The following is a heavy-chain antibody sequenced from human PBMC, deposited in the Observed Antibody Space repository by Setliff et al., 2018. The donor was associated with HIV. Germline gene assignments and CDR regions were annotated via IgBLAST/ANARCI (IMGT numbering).Heavy chain of an antibody. V-gene: IGHV4-34*09. CDR1: GGSFSDTF. Sequence: TLSLTCAVYGGSFSDTFWTWIRQPPGKGLEWIGDIYHSGSRYYNPSLRSRVTISVDTSKNQFSLKLTSVTVADTAVYYCARGDIVVVGLDYWGQGTLVTVSS. CDR3: ARGDIVVVGLDY. CDR2: IYHSGSR. D-gene: IGHD2-21*01. J-gene: IGHJ4*02.